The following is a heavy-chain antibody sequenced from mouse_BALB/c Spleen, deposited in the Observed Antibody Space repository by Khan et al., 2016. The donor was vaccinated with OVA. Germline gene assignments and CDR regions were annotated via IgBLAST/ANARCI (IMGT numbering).Heavy chain of an antibody. D-gene: IGHD1-3*01. V-gene: IGHV1S137*01. CDR2: ISTHYGDA. J-gene: IGHJ3*01. Sequence: QVQLQQSGAELVRPGVSVKISCKGSGYTFTDYAMHWVKQSHAKSLEWIGVISTHYGDASYNQKFKGKATMTVDKSSSTAYMELARLTSEDPAIYYGARRSGGYRFAYWGQGTLVTVSA. CDR3: ARRSGGYRFAY. CDR1: GYTFTDYA.